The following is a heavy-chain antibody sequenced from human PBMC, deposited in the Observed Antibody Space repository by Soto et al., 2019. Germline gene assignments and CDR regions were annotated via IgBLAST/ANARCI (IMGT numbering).Heavy chain of an antibody. Sequence: EVQLLESGGGLVQPGGSLRLSCAASGFPFSTYDMSWVRQAPGKGLEWVSDISGSDQSTYYADSLNGRFTISRDNSNNSLSLKMDSLRVENTDVYHGVKGGWLDEGGQGTLVIVSS. D-gene: IGHD5-12*01. CDR3: VKGGWLDE. J-gene: IGHJ4*02. CDR1: GFPFSTYD. V-gene: IGHV3-23*01. CDR2: ISGSDQST.